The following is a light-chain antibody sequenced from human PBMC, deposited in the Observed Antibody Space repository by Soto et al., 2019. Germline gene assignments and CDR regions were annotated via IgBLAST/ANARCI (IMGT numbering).Light chain of an antibody. CDR1: SSNIGSNA. Sequence: QSVLTQPPSASGTPGQRVTISCSGSSSNIGSNAVNWYQLLPGTAPKLLMYSNNQRPSGVPDRFSGSKSGTSGSLAISGLQSEDEADYYCAAWADSLNGVVFGGGTKLTVL. CDR3: AAWADSLNGVV. CDR2: SNN. V-gene: IGLV1-44*01. J-gene: IGLJ2*01.